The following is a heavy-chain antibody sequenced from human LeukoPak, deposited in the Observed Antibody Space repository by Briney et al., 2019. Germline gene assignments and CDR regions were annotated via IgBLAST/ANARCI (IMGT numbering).Heavy chain of an antibody. V-gene: IGHV3-30-3*01. CDR3: ARDPRDYADYALFDY. CDR2: ISYDGSNK. J-gene: IGHJ4*02. Sequence: GGSLRLSCAASGFTFSSYAMHWVRQAPGKGLEWVAVISYDGSNKYYADSVKGRFTISRDNSKNTLYLQMNSLRAEDTAVYFCARDPRDYADYALFDYWGQGALVTVSS. CDR1: GFTFSSYA. D-gene: IGHD4-17*01.